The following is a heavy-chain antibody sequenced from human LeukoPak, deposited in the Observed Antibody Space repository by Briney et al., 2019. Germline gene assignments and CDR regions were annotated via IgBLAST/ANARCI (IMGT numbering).Heavy chain of an antibody. Sequence: SETLSLTCAVSGYSIISGYHWGWIRPPPANGLELIGSSYHCGKTYHNPSLKSGVTISVDTSNNPFSLNLSSVTAADTAVYYCARGPTRYYFDSWGQGTLVTVSS. V-gene: IGHV4-38-2*01. CDR3: ARGPTRYYFDS. CDR1: GYSIISGYH. J-gene: IGHJ4*02. CDR2: SYHCGKT.